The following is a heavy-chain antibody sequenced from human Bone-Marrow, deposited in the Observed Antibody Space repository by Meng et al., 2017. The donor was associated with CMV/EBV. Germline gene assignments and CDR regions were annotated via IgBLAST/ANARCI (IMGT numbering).Heavy chain of an antibody. CDR2: IYYSGST. CDR1: SISSGCYY. J-gene: IGHJ5*02. D-gene: IGHD6-13*01. CDR3: ARGGIQQQLVPGFWFDP. V-gene: IGHV4-31*02. Sequence: SISSGCYYWSWIPQHPGKGLEWIGYIYYSGSTYYTPSLKRRVTISVDTSKNPFSLKLSSVTAADTAVYYCARGGIQQQLVPGFWFDPWGQGTLVTVSS.